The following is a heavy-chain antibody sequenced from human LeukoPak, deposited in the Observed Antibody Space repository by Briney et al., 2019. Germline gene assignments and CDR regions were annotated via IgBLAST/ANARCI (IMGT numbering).Heavy chain of an antibody. V-gene: IGHV3-33*01. CDR2: IWFDGSKK. Sequence: GGSLRLSCAAPGFTLSSYGMHWVRQAPGRGLEWVAFIWFDGSKKYYADSVKGRFAISRDNSKNTLYLQMNSLRAEDTAVYYCARDRGYAMDVWGQGTTVTVSS. CDR1: GFTLSSYG. D-gene: IGHD1-1*01. J-gene: IGHJ6*02. CDR3: ARDRGYAMDV.